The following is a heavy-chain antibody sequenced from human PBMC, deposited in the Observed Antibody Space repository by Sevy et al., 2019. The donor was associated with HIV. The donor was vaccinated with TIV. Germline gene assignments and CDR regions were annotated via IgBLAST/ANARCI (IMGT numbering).Heavy chain of an antibody. CDR2: ISGYSGNT. CDR1: GYTFTSYG. Sequence: ASVKVSCKASGYTFTSYGITWVRQAPGQGLEWMGWISGYSGNTNYAQKFQGRVTMTTDTSTSTAHMELRSLRSDDTGVIYFARGVALPFIFGVGDGCPAPFDFWGQGTMVTVSS. CDR3: ARGVALPFIFGVGDGCPAPFDF. J-gene: IGHJ3*01. V-gene: IGHV1-18*01. D-gene: IGHD3-3*01.